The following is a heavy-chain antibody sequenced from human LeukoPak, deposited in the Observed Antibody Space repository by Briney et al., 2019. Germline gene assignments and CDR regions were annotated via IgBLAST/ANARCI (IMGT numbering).Heavy chain of an antibody. Sequence: SETLSLTCAVYGGSFSGYYWSWIRQPPGKGLEWIGEINHSGSTNYNPSLKSRVTISVDTSKNQFSLKLSSVTAADTAVYYCARGLLLYCSSTSCYSYYGMDVWGQGTTVTVSS. J-gene: IGHJ6*02. CDR1: GGSFSGYY. D-gene: IGHD2-2*01. CDR3: ARGLLLYCSSTSCYSYYGMDV. CDR2: INHSGST. V-gene: IGHV4-34*01.